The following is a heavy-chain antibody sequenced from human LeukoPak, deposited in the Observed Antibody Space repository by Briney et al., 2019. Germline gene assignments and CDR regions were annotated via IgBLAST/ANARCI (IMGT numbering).Heavy chain of an antibody. J-gene: IGHJ4*02. V-gene: IGHV4-39*07. Sequence: PSETLSLTCTVSGGSISSSSYYWGWIRQPPGKGLEWIGSIYYSGSTNYNPSLKSRVTISLDTSKNQFSLKLSSVTAADTAVYYCARRVGGGVGATIVFDYWGQGTLVTVSS. CDR3: ARRVGGGVGATIVFDY. CDR1: GGSISSSSYY. CDR2: IYYSGST. D-gene: IGHD1-26*01.